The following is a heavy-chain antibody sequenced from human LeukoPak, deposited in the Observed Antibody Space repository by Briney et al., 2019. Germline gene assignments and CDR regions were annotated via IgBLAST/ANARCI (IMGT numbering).Heavy chain of an antibody. CDR3: AREDYGAVDY. J-gene: IGHJ4*02. V-gene: IGHV4-59*01. D-gene: IGHD4-17*01. CDR2: IYYSGST. CDR1: GGSISSYY. Sequence: PSETLSLTCTVSGGSISSYYWSWIRQPPGKGLEWIGYIYYSGSTNYNPSLKSRVTISVDTSKNQFSLKLSSVTAADTAVYYCAREDYGAVDYWGQGTLVTVSS.